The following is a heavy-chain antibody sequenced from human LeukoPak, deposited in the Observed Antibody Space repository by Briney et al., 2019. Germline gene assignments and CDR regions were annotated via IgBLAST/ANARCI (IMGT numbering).Heavy chain of an antibody. V-gene: IGHV3-21*01. Sequence: GGSLRLSCAASVFTFSSYNMNWVRQPPGKGREWGSTISSSSRYIYYADSVKGRFTISRDNANNSLYLQMNSLRAEDTAVYYCARVIAAHSYWGQGTLVTVSS. CDR3: ARVIAAHSY. D-gene: IGHD6-6*01. CDR2: ISSSSRYI. CDR1: VFTFSSYN. J-gene: IGHJ4*02.